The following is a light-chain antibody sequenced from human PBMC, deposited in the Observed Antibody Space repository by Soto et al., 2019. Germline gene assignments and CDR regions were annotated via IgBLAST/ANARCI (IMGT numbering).Light chain of an antibody. CDR2: DVS. J-gene: IGLJ1*01. Sequence: QSVLTQPPSVTGSPGQSVPISCTGTSSDVGSYNRVSWYQQPPGTAPKLMIYDVSDRPSGVPDRFSGSKSGNTASLTISGLQAEDEDDYYCSSYTSSSTYVFGTGTKVTVL. CDR1: SSDVGSYNR. CDR3: SSYTSSSTYV. V-gene: IGLV2-18*02.